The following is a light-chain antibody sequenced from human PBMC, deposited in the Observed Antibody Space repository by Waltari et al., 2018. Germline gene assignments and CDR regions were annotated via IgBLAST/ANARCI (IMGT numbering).Light chain of an antibody. J-gene: IGKJ4*01. Sequence: AIQMTQSPSSVSASVGARVTITCRASQDVGSDLAWYQQKHGTAPKVLIYGESILERGTAVRFSGSGSSTEFTLTISSMQTEDFATYYCLQDNEFPLTFGGGTMVDIK. CDR2: GES. V-gene: IGKV1-6*01. CDR1: QDVGSD. CDR3: LQDNEFPLT.